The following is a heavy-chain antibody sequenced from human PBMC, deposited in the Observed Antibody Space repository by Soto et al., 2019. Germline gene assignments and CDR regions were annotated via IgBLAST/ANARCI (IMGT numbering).Heavy chain of an antibody. CDR1: GGSISSSSYY. CDR2: IYYSGST. D-gene: IGHD6-13*01. CDR3: ARLRAAAGYYYYGMDV. V-gene: IGHV4-39*01. J-gene: IGHJ6*02. Sequence: PSETLSLTCTVSGGSISSSSYYWGWIRQPPGKGLEWIGSIYYSGSTYYNPSLKSRVTISVDTSKNQFSLKLSSVTAADTALYFCARLRAAAGYYYYGMDVWGQGTTVTVSS.